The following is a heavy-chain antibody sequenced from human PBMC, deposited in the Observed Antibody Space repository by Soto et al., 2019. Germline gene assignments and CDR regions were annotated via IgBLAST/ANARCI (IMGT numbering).Heavy chain of an antibody. CDR3: TRDDRPADYGAKCYFDL. D-gene: IGHD4-17*01. J-gene: IGHJ2*01. CDR2: ISPYNGDT. V-gene: IGHV1-18*01. CDR1: GYTFNNYG. Sequence: ASVKVSCKASGYTFNNYGISWVRQAPGQGLEWMGWISPYNGDTNSAPRLQGRVTMTTDTSTSTAYMELRSLRSDDTAVYYCTRDDRPADYGAKCYFDLWGRGTLVTVSS.